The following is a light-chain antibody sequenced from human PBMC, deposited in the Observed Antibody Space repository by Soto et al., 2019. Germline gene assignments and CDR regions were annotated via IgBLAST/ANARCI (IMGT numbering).Light chain of an antibody. J-gene: IGLJ2*01. V-gene: IGLV1-40*01. CDR2: GNS. Sequence: QSVLTQPPSVSWAPGWRGTISWTGSSPNAGAGYDVHWYRHVPGTAPRLLIYGNSNRPSGVPDRFSGSKSGTSAYLAITGLQAEDEADYYCHSYDSSLSGSGFGGGTQLTVL. CDR1: SPNAGAGYD. CDR3: HSYDSSLSGSG.